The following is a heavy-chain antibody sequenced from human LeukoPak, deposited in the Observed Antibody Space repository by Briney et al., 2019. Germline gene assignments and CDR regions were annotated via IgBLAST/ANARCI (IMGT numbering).Heavy chain of an antibody. CDR1: GFTFSDAW. J-gene: IGHJ4*02. Sequence: GGSLRLSCVASGFTFSDAWMSWVRQAPGKGLEWVSGISERGGSTNYADSVKGRFIISRDTSKNTVYLQMNSLRVEDTAVYFCAKRGIVIRAVIIIGFHKEAYYFDYWGQGILVTVSS. D-gene: IGHD3-10*01. V-gene: IGHV3-23*01. CDR3: AKRGIVIRAVIIIGFHKEAYYFDY. CDR2: ISERGGST.